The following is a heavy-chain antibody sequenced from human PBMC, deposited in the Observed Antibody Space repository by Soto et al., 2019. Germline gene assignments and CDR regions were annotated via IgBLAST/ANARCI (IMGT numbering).Heavy chain of an antibody. CDR1: GYSFTDYW. V-gene: IGHV5-10-1*01. J-gene: IGHJ6*02. Sequence: GESLKISCKGSGYSFTDYWISWVRQMPGKGLEWMGRINPSDSYTYYSPSFQGHVTISADKSISTAYLQWSSLKASDTAMYYCARVPTYYYYGMDVWGQGTTVTVSS. CDR2: INPSDSYT. CDR3: ARVPTYYYYGMDV.